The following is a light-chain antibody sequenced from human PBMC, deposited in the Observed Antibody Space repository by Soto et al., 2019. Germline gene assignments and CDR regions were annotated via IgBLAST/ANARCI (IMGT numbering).Light chain of an antibody. CDR2: GAS. V-gene: IGKV3D-15*01. CDR1: QSIRSN. CDR3: QQYNNWLIT. J-gene: IGKJ5*01. Sequence: EIVMTQSPPILSGSPGEIAALSCRASQSIRSNLAWYQQKPSQAPRLLIYGASTRATGIPARFSGSGSGTEFTLTISSLQSEDFAVYYCQQYNNWLITFGQGTRLEIK.